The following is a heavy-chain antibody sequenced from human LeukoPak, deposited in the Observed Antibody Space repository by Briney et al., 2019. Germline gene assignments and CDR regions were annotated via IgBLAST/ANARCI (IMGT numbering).Heavy chain of an antibody. CDR3: ARDPSRGSGSWDWSMDV. CDR2: ISAHNGNT. V-gene: IGHV1-18*01. D-gene: IGHD3-10*01. Sequence: ASVKVSCKASGYTFTSYGISWVRQAPGQGLEWMGWISAHNGNTNYAQNLQGRITMTTDTSTSTAYMELRSLRSDDTAVYYCARDPSRGSGSWDWSMDVWGQGTTVTVSS. CDR1: GYTFTSYG. J-gene: IGHJ6*02.